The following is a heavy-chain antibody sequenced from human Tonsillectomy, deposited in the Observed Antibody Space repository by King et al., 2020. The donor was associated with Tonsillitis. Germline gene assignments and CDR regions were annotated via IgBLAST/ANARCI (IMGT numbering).Heavy chain of an antibody. CDR3: ARDLRMEQLVLESFHWFDP. J-gene: IGHJ5*02. CDR1: GYTFTSYG. D-gene: IGHD6-13*01. Sequence: QLVQSGAEVKKPGASVKVSCKASGYTFTSYGISWVRQAPGQGLEWMGWISAYNGNTNYAQKLQGRVTMTTDTSTSTAYMELRSLRSDDTAVYYCARDLRMEQLVLESFHWFDPWGQGTLVTVSS. CDR2: ISAYNGNT. V-gene: IGHV1-18*04.